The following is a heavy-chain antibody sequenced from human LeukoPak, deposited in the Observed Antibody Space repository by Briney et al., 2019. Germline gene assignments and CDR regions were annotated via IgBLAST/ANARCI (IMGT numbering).Heavy chain of an antibody. V-gene: IGHV1-8*01. J-gene: IGHJ6*02. D-gene: IGHD2-2*01. CDR1: GYTFTSYD. CDR3: ARGGSCSSTSCYYQYVGYYYYGMDV. Sequence: GASVKVSCKASGYTFTSYDINWVRQATGQGLEWMGWMNPNSGNTGYAQKFQGRVTMTRNTSISTAYMELSSLRSEDTAVYYCARGGSCSSTSCYYQYVGYYYYGMDVWGQGTTVTVSS. CDR2: MNPNSGNT.